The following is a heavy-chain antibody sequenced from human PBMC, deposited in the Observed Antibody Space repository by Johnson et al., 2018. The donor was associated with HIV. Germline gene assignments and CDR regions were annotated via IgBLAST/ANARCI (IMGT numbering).Heavy chain of an antibody. D-gene: IGHD6-13*01. V-gene: IGHV3-53*01. CDR1: GFTVSSNY. CDR3: ARETRSAAAGHGAFDV. Sequence: VQLVESGGGLIQPGGSLRLSCAASGFTVSSNYMTWVRQGPGKGTFYADSLQGRFTISRDNSKNTLYLQMNSLRAEDTAVSYCARETRSAAAGHGAFDVWGQGTMGTGSS. J-gene: IGHJ3*01.